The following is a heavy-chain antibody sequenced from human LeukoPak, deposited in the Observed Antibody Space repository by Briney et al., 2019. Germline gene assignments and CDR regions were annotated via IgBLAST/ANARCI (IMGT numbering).Heavy chain of an antibody. CDR2: IYWNDDK. CDR1: GFSLITNGVG. V-gene: IGHV2-5*01. CDR3: AHNEIYSSFYALDV. J-gene: IGHJ6*02. Sequence: SGPTLVKPTQTLTLTCTFSGFSLITNGVGVGGIRQPPGEALEWLALIYWNDDKTYSPSLRSRLTITKDTFKNRVVLTMTNMDPADTATYYCAHNEIYSSFYALDVWGQGTTVTVSS.